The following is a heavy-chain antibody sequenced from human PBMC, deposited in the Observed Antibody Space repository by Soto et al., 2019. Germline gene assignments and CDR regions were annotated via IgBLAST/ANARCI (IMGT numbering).Heavy chain of an antibody. V-gene: IGHV4-4*02. J-gene: IGHJ6*02. Sequence: SETLSLTCAVSGGSISSFNWWSWVRHPPGKGLELIGEIYHSGSTNYNPSLKSRVTISVDKSKNQFSLKLSSVTAADTAVYYCARVLKRGYSLYPGIMDVWGQGSTVTASS. CDR3: ARVLKRGYSLYPGIMDV. CDR1: GGSISSFNW. D-gene: IGHD5-18*01. CDR2: IYHSGST.